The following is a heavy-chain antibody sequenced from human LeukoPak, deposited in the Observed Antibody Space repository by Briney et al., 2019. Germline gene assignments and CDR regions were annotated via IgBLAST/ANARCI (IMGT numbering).Heavy chain of an antibody. D-gene: IGHD2-21*01. J-gene: IGHJ6*03. CDR2: IYYTGNT. Sequence: SETLSLTCTVSGYSISSGYYWGWIRQPPLKGLEWIGSIYYTGNTYYNASLKSRVTISVDTSKNQFSLKLSSVIAADTAAYYCARGRIASRMKSPTINYYYYMDVWGKGITVTISS. CDR1: GYSISSGYY. CDR3: ARGRIASRMKSPTINYYYYMDV. V-gene: IGHV4-38-2*02.